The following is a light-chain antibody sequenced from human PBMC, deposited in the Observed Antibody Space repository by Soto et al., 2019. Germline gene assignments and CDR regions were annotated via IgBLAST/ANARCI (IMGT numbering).Light chain of an antibody. CDR1: SSNIGAGYD. J-gene: IGLJ3*02. CDR2: GDV. CDR3: QSYDSSLSGVV. V-gene: IGLV1-40*01. Sequence: QPVLTQPPSVSGAPGQRVIISCTGSSSNIGAGYDVHWYQQTPGTAPKLLVYGDVNRPSGVPDRFSGAKFGTSASLAITGLQAEDEADYYCQSYDSSLSGVVFGGGTKLTVL.